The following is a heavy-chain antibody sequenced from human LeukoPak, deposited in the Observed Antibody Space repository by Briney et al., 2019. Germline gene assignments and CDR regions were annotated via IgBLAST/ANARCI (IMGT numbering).Heavy chain of an antibody. CDR1: SGSISSSSYY. V-gene: IGHV4-39*01. J-gene: IGHJ2*01. Sequence: PSETLSLTCTVSSGSISSSSYYWGWIRQPPGKRLEWIGSSYYSGSTYYNPSLKSRVTISVDTSKNQFSLKLSSVTAADTAVYFCARLVTINTVTTARYWYFDLWGRGTLVTVSS. CDR3: ARLVTINTVTTARYWYFDL. CDR2: SYYSGST. D-gene: IGHD4-17*01.